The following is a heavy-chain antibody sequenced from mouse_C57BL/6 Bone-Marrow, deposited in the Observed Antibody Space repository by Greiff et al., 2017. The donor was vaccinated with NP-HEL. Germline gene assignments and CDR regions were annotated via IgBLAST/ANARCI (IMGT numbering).Heavy chain of an antibody. CDR3: ARQGIYGYYYFDY. CDR2: IWSGGST. V-gene: IGHV2-2*01. D-gene: IGHD2-2*01. CDR1: GFSLTSYG. Sequence: VHLVESGPGLVQPSQSLSITCTVSGFSLTSYGVHWVRQSPGKGLEWLGVIWSGGSTDYNAAFISRLSISKDNSKSQVFFKMNSLQADDTAIYYCARQGIYGYYYFDYWGQGTTLTVSS. J-gene: IGHJ2*01.